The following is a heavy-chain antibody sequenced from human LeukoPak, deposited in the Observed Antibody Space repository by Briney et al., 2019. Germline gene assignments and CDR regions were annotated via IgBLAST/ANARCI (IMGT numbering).Heavy chain of an antibody. Sequence: ASVKVSCKASGGTFSSYAISWVRQAPGQGLEWMGGFDPEDGETIYAQKFQGRVTMTEDTSTDTAYMELSSLRSEDTAVYYCATHPRGTTIAFDYWGQGTLVTVSS. J-gene: IGHJ4*02. CDR1: GGTFSSYA. CDR3: ATHPRGTTIAFDY. V-gene: IGHV1-24*01. D-gene: IGHD4-17*01. CDR2: FDPEDGET.